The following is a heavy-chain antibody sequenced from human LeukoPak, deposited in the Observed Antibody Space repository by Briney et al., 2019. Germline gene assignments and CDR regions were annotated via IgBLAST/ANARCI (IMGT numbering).Heavy chain of an antibody. CDR3: ASTKGGSYSFYYYYYMDV. CDR1: GGSISSCGYY. D-gene: IGHD1-26*01. V-gene: IGHV4-30-2*01. CDR2: IYHSGST. J-gene: IGHJ6*03. Sequence: SETLSLTCTVSGGSISSCGYYWSWIRPPPGKGLEWIGYIYHSGSTYYNPSLKSRVTISVDRSKNQFSLKLSSVTAADTAVYYCASTKGGSYSFYYYYYMDVWGQGTTVTVSS.